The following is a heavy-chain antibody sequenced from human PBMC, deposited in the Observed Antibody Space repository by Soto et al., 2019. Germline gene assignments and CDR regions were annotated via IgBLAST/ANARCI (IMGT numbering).Heavy chain of an antibody. D-gene: IGHD1-7*01. CDR3: VRGTPTPGLDY. V-gene: IGHV3-7*03. CDR1: AFVLRDYP. J-gene: IGHJ4*02. Sequence: PGGSLRLSCVASAFVLRDYPMNWVRQAPGKGLEWVANINRRGSEANYAASVRGRFTISRDNARNLLYLQMNSLRADDTAVYFFVRGTPTPGLDYWGQGTLVTVSS. CDR2: INRRGSEA.